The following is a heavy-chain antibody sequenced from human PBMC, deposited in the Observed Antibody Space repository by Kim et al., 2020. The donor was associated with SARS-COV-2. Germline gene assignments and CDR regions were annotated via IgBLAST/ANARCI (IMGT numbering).Heavy chain of an antibody. Sequence: GGSLRLSCAASGFTFDDYAMHWVRQAPGKGLEWVSGISWNSGSIGYAAPVKGRFTISRDNAKNSLYLQMNSLRAEDTALYYCAKELGYYYGMDVWGQGTTVTVSS. V-gene: IGHV3-9*01. J-gene: IGHJ6*02. CDR3: AKELGYYYGMDV. CDR1: GFTFDDYA. D-gene: IGHD3-16*01. CDR2: ISWNSGSI.